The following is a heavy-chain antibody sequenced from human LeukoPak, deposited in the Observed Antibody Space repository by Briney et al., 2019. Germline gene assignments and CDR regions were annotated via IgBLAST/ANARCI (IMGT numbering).Heavy chain of an antibody. D-gene: IGHD1-26*01. CDR1: GGSVSSGSYY. Sequence: PPETLSLTCTVSGGSVSSGSYYWRWIRQPPGEGLEWIGYIYYSGSTNYNPSLKSRVTISVDTSKNQFSLKLSSVTAADTAVYYCARGASVPRGAHVDYWGQGTLVTVSS. V-gene: IGHV4-61*01. CDR2: IYYSGST. CDR3: ARGASVPRGAHVDY. J-gene: IGHJ4*02.